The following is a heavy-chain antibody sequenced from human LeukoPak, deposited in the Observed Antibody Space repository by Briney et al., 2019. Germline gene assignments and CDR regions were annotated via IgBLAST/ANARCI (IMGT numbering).Heavy chain of an antibody. V-gene: IGHV3-23*01. CDR2: ISGSGGST. Sequence: PGGSLRLSCAASGFTFSSYAMSWVRQAPGKGLEWVSAISGSGGSTYYADSVKGRFTISRDNSKNTLYLQMNSLRAEDTAVYYCAKPPSVVPAANSDYWGQGTLVTVSS. D-gene: IGHD2-2*01. CDR1: GFTFSSYA. CDR3: AKPPSVVPAANSDY. J-gene: IGHJ4*02.